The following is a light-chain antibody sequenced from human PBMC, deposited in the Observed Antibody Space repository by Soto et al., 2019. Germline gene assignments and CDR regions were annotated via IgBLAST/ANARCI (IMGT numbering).Light chain of an antibody. J-gene: IGLJ3*02. CDR3: SSYAKKDTLL. CDR2: DVT. V-gene: IGLV2-14*03. Sequence: QSALTQPASVSGSPGQSITISCTGTSSDVGGYDHVSWYQQHPGKAPKLIIYDVTVRPSGISPRFSGSKSDNTASLAVFGLQPEEDADKYCSSYAKKDTLLFGGGTKRTVL. CDR1: SSDVGGYDH.